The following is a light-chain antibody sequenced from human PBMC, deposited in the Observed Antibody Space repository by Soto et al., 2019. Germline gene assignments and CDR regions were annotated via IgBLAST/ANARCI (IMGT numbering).Light chain of an antibody. CDR3: QQTRSYPST. CDR2: GAS. V-gene: IGKV1-9*01. CDR1: QGITSY. J-gene: IGKJ4*01. Sequence: IHLTQTHSSVPASVGYSVPITFRASQGITSYLAWYQQKPGKAPNLLIYGASTLQSGVPSRFSGSGSGTDFTLTINSLQAEDFATYYCQQTRSYPSTFGGGTKVDIK.